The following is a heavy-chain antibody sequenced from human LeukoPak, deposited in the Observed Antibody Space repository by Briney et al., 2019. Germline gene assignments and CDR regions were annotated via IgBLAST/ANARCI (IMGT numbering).Heavy chain of an antibody. V-gene: IGHV3-72*01. CDR1: GFTFSDHY. CDR2: SRNKGNNYII. D-gene: IGHD1-26*01. Sequence: PGGSLRLSCAASGFTFSDHYIDWVRQAPGKGREWVGRSRNKGNNYIIEYAASVRGRFTISRDDSKNSLYLQMNSLKTEDTAVYYCARWDSGSCSDWGQGTLVTVS. CDR3: ARWDSGSCSD. J-gene: IGHJ4*02.